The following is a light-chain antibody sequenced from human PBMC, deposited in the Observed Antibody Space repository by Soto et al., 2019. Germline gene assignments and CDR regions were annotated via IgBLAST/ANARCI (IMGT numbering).Light chain of an antibody. CDR2: EVS. J-gene: IGLJ1*01. V-gene: IGLV2-14*01. Sequence: HSALTQPASVSGSPGQSITISCTGTSSDVGGYNYVSWYQQHPGKAPKLMIYEVSNRPSGVSNRFSGSKSGNTASLTISGLQAEDEADYSCRSYTSSSPRLGNGTKLTVL. CDR3: RSYTSSSPR. CDR1: SSDVGGYNY.